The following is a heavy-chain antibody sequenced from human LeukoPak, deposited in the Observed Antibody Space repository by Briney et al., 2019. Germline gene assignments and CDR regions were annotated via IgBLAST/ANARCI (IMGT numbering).Heavy chain of an antibody. Sequence: SVTVSYKASGYTFKTYSFTWVRQAAGQGREWMGRISAYNGDTNYPQKLQGRVTFTADTFPRTGYMELPSLRSDDPAVYYCAFRGVIPNYFDYWGQGSLVTVPS. D-gene: IGHD3-10*01. CDR3: AFRGVIPNYFDY. CDR2: ISAYNGDT. J-gene: IGHJ4*02. CDR1: GYTFKTYS. V-gene: IGHV1-18*01.